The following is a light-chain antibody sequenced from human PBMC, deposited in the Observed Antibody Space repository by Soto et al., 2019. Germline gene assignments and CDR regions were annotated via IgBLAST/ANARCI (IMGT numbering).Light chain of an antibody. J-gene: IGKJ1*01. Sequence: EIVLTQSPGTLSLSPGETATLSCRASQTVGTNFLAWYQQKPGQAPRLLMFGTSNRATDIPDRFGGSGSGTDFTLTISRLEPEDFAVYYCQHYITSLTTFGQGTKVDIK. CDR1: QTVGTNF. CDR2: GTS. CDR3: QHYITSLTT. V-gene: IGKV3-20*01.